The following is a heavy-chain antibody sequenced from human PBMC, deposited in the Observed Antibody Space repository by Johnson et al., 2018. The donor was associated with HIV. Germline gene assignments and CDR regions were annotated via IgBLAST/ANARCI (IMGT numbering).Heavy chain of an antibody. CDR3: AREGGYSSSWYGGYGREDAFDI. CDR2: IWYDGSNK. CDR1: GFTFSSYA. V-gene: IGHV3-33*08. Sequence: QVQLVESGGGVVQPGRSLRLSCAASGFTFSSYAMHWVRQAPGKGLEWVAVIWYDGSNKYYADSVKGRFTISRDNSKNTLYLQMNSLRAEDTAVYYCAREGGYSSSWYGGYGREDAFDIWGQGTMVTVSS. D-gene: IGHD6-13*01. J-gene: IGHJ3*02.